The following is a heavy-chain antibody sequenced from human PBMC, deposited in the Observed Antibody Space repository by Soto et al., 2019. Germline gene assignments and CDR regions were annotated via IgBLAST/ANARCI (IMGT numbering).Heavy chain of an antibody. CDR2: IYYSGST. D-gene: IGHD1-26*01. CDR1: GGSISSYY. V-gene: IGHV4-59*08. CDR3: ARRYRRGVFDY. Sequence: QVQLQESGPGLVKPSETLSLTCTVSGGSISSYYWSWIRQPPGKGLEWIGYIYYSGSTNYNPSLKSRVTISVDTSKNQFSLKLSSVTAADTAVYYCARRYRRGVFDYWGQGTLVTVSS. J-gene: IGHJ4*02.